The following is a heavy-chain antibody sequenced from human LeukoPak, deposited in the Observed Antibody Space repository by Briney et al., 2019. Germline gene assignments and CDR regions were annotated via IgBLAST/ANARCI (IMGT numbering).Heavy chain of an antibody. CDR1: GYTFTGYF. CDR3: ARNRIDLVWFDP. CDR2: INPNSGGT. V-gene: IGHV1-2*02. J-gene: IGHJ5*02. Sequence: GASVKVSCKTSGYTFTGYFMHWVRQAPGQGLEWMGWINPNSGGTNYAQKFQGRVTMTRDTSISTAYMELSRLRSDDTAVYYCARNRIDLVWFDPWGQGTLVTVSS. D-gene: IGHD2-15*01.